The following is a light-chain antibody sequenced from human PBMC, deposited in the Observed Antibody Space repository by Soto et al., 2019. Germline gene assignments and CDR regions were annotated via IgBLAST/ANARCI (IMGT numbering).Light chain of an antibody. CDR1: QSVSSY. J-gene: IGKJ5*01. CDR3: QQYGSSRVT. V-gene: IGKV3-20*01. Sequence: EIVLTQSPATLSLSPGERGTLSCRATQSVSSYLAWYQQKPGQAPRLLIYDASNRATGIPARFSGSGSGTDFTLTISRLEPEDFAVYYCQQYGSSRVTFGQGTRLEIK. CDR2: DAS.